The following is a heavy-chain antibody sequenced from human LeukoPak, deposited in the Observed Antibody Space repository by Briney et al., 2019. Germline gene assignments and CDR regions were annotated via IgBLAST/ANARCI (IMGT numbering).Heavy chain of an antibody. V-gene: IGHV1-69*04. CDR1: GGTFSSYT. Sequence: SVKVSCKASGGTFSSYTISWVLQAPGQGLEWMGRIIPILGIANYAQKFQGRVTITADKSTSTAYMELSSLRSEDTAVYYCARDRDIVVVPAAIGYWFDPWGQGTLVTVSS. J-gene: IGHJ5*02. D-gene: IGHD2-2*01. CDR3: ARDRDIVVVPAAIGYWFDP. CDR2: IIPILGIA.